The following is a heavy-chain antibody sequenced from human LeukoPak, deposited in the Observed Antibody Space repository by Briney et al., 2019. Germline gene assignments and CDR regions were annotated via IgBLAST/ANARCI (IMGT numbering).Heavy chain of an antibody. Sequence: GGSLRLSCAASGLTFASYAMTWVRQAPGKGLEWVSSISADGTTYYPDSVKGRFTISRDNSRDTFFLEMNSLRAEDTALYYCVACSSASCYGDRFDPWGQGTLVTVSS. CDR2: ISADGTT. V-gene: IGHV3-23*01. CDR3: VACSSASCYGDRFDP. J-gene: IGHJ5*02. CDR1: GLTFASYA. D-gene: IGHD2-2*01.